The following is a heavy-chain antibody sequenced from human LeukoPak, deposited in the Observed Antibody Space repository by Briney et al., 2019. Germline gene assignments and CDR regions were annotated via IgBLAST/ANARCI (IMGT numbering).Heavy chain of an antibody. D-gene: IGHD3-22*01. J-gene: IGHJ4*02. Sequence: PGGSLRLSCAASGFTFDEFVMHWVRQAPGKGLQWVALINWDAGCTNSADSVKGRVTISRDNSKNSLYLQMNSLRTEDTALYYCANSLGRYDSSGLDYWGQGPRVPVSS. CDR3: ANSLGRYDSSGLDY. CDR1: GFTFDEFV. CDR2: INWDAGCT. V-gene: IGHV3-43*01.